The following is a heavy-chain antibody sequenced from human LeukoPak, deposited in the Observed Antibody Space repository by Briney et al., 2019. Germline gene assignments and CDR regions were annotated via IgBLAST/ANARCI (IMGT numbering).Heavy chain of an antibody. CDR1: GGSISSGSYY. CDR3: ARDTPVPAATIPFYYYYYMDV. D-gene: IGHD2-2*01. CDR2: IYTSGST. V-gene: IGHV4-61*02. Sequence: SETLSLTCTVSGGSISSGSYYWSWIRQPAGKGLEWIGRIYTSGSTNYNPSLKSRVTISVDTSKNQFSLKLSSVTAADTAVYYCARDTPVPAATIPFYYYYYMDVWGKGTTVTGSS. J-gene: IGHJ6*03.